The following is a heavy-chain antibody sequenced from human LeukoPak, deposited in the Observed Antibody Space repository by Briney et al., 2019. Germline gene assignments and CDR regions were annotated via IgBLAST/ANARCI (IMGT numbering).Heavy chain of an antibody. CDR1: GFTFSSYA. Sequence: GGSLRLSCAASGFTFSSYAMHWVRQAPGKGLEWVAVISYDGSNKYYADSVKGRFTISRDNSKNTLYLQMNSLRAEDTAVYYCAREGVVVPAAKDYYGMDVWGQGTTVTVSS. V-gene: IGHV3-30-3*01. D-gene: IGHD2-2*01. CDR3: AREGVVVPAAKDYYGMDV. CDR2: ISYDGSNK. J-gene: IGHJ6*02.